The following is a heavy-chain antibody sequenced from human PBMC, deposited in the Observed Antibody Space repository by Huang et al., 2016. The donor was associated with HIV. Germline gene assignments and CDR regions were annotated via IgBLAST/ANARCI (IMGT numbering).Heavy chain of an antibody. Sequence: EVQLVESGGGLVQPGGSLRLSCAASGFTCSSYWVSWVRQAAGKGLEWVANIKQDGSEKYYVDSVKGRFTISRDNAKNSLYLQMNSLRAEDTAVYYCARPSTWGQGTLVTVSS. CDR2: IKQDGSEK. V-gene: IGHV3-7*01. CDR1: GFTCSSYW. J-gene: IGHJ5*02. D-gene: IGHD2-2*01. CDR3: ARPST.